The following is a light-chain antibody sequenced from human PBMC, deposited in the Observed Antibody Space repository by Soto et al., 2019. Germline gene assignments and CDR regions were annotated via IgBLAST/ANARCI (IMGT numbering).Light chain of an antibody. CDR2: LGS. J-gene: IGKJ2*01. V-gene: IGKV2-28*01. Sequence: DIVMTQSPLSLPVTPAEPASISCRSSQSLLQSNGNNYLDWYLQKPGQSPQLLIYLGSNRASGVPDRFSGSGSGTDFTLKISRVEAEDVGVYYCMQALQTPLTFGQGTKLEIK. CDR3: MQALQTPLT. CDR1: QSLLQSNGNNY.